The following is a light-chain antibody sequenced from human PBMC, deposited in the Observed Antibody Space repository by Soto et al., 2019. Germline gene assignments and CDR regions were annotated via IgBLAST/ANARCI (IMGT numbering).Light chain of an antibody. V-gene: IGLV1-47*01. CDR1: SSNIGSNY. CDR3: AAWDDSLSGSYV. Sequence: QSVLTQPPSASGTPGQRVSISCSGSSSNIGSNYVYWFQQLPGTAPKLLMYRNNKRPSGVPDRFSGSKSGTSASLAISGLRSEDEADYYCAAWDDSLSGSYVFGTGTKVTV. CDR2: RNN. J-gene: IGLJ1*01.